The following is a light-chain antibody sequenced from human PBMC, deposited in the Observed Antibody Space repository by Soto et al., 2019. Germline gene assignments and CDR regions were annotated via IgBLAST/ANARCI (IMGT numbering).Light chain of an antibody. CDR2: GGS. V-gene: IGKV3-20*01. J-gene: IGKJ3*01. Sequence: EIVMTQSPDTLSLSPGERATLSCRASQNISINSLAWYQQRPGQAPRLRIYGGSTRATAVPDRFSGSGSGTDFALTISRLEPEDFAVYYCQPYGAPHLTCGPGTKVD. CDR1: QNISINS. CDR3: QPYGAPHLT.